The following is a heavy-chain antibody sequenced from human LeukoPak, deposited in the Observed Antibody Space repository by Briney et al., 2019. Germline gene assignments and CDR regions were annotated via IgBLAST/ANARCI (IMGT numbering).Heavy chain of an antibody. CDR3: ASGGAFDI. CDR2: IYSSGST. CDR1: GFTVSSHS. V-gene: IGHV3-66*01. Sequence: PGGSLRLTCGISGFTVSSHSMSWVRQAPGKGLEWVSLIYSSGSTYYADSVKGRFTISRDTSKNTLYLQMNSLRAEDTAVYYCASGGAFDIGGQGTMVTVSS. D-gene: IGHD3-10*01. J-gene: IGHJ3*02.